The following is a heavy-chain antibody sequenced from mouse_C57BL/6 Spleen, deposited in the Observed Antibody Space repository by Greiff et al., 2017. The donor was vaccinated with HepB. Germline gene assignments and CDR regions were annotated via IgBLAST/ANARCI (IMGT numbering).Heavy chain of an antibody. CDR2: INPSTGGT. Sequence: EVQLKESGPELVKPGASVKISCKASGYSFTGYYMNWVKQSPEKSLEWIGEINPSTGGTTYNQKFKAKATLTVDKSSSTAYMQLKSLTSEDSAVYYCARYYDYDEAWFAYWGQGTLVTVSA. J-gene: IGHJ3*01. CDR1: GYSFTGYY. CDR3: ARYYDYDEAWFAY. V-gene: IGHV1-42*01. D-gene: IGHD2-4*01.